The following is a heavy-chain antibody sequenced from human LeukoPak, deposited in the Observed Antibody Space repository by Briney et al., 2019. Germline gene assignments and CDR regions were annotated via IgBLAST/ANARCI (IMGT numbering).Heavy chain of an antibody. CDR3: ARDSVGYYDSSGYYHY. CDR2: IYTSGST. Sequence: SETLSLTCTVSGGSISSYYWSWIRQPAGKGLEWIGRIYTSGSTNYNPSLKSRVPMSVDTSKNQFSLKLSSVTAADTAVYYCARDSVGYYDSSGYYHYWGQGTLVTVSS. V-gene: IGHV4-4*07. CDR1: GGSISSYY. D-gene: IGHD3-22*01. J-gene: IGHJ4*02.